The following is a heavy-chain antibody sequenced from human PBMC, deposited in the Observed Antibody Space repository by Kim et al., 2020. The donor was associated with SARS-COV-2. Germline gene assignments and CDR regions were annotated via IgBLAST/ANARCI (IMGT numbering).Heavy chain of an antibody. CDR2: IIPIFGTA. Sequence: SVKVSCKASGGTFSSYAISWVRQAPGQGLEWMGGIIPIFGTANYAQKFQGRVTITADESTSTAYMELSSLRSEDTAVYYCAREKTDYGEIVYYYCGMDVWGQGTTVTVSS. J-gene: IGHJ6*02. D-gene: IGHD4-17*01. V-gene: IGHV1-69*13. CDR1: GGTFSSYA. CDR3: AREKTDYGEIVYYYCGMDV.